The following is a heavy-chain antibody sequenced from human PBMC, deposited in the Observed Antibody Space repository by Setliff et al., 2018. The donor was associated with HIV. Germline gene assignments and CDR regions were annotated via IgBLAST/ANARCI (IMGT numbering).Heavy chain of an antibody. J-gene: IGHJ6*03. CDR1: GYTFTAFY. CDR3: VRNPHPTVVVPRDSHYYSMNI. Sequence: ASVKVSCKTSGYTFTAFYIHWVRQAPGQGLEWMGRIHPNSGGTSSPQKFQGRVAMTRDPSISTAYMELRSLRPDDTAVYYCVRNPHPTVVVPRDSHYYSMNIWGKGTTVTVSS. V-gene: IGHV1-2*06. D-gene: IGHD2-21*01. CDR2: IHPNSGGT.